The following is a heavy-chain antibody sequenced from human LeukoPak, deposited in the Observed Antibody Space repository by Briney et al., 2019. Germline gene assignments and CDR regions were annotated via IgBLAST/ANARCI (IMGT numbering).Heavy chain of an antibody. CDR2: IYYSGST. CDR3: ARGGGSYPEISHYNWFDP. CDR1: GGSISSSSYY. D-gene: IGHD1-26*01. V-gene: IGHV4-39*01. J-gene: IGHJ5*02. Sequence: PSETLSLTCTVSGGSISSSSYYWGWIRQPPGKGLEWIGSIYYSGSTYYNPSLKSRVTISVDTSKNQFSLKLSSVTAADTAVYYCARGGGSYPEISHYNWFDPWGQGTLVTVSS.